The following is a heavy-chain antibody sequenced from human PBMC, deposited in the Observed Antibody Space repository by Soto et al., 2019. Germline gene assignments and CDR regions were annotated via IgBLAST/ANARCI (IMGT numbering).Heavy chain of an antibody. J-gene: IGHJ6*04. V-gene: IGHV3-23*01. CDR3: AKASGRVATIGFSDV. D-gene: IGHD5-12*01. Sequence: EVQLLESGGGLVQPGGSLRLSCAASGFTFNNFAMNWVRQAPGKGLEWVPAVNNGGDSTYYADSVQGRFTISRDNSENTLYLQMNSLRADDTAVYYCAKASGRVATIGFSDVWGKGTTVTVSS. CDR2: VNNGGDST. CDR1: GFTFNNFA.